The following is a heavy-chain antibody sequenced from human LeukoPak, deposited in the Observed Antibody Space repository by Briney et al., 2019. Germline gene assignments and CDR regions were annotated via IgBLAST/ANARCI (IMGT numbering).Heavy chain of an antibody. J-gene: IGHJ4*02. Sequence: GESLKISCKGSGYSFTSYWIGWVRQMPGKGLEWMGIIYPGDSDTRYSPSFQGQVTISADRSISTAYLQWSSLKASDTAMYYCARHLSPYYDSSGFKKYYFDYWGQGTLVTVSS. CDR1: GYSFTSYW. D-gene: IGHD3-22*01. CDR3: ARHLSPYYDSSGFKKYYFDY. V-gene: IGHV5-51*01. CDR2: IYPGDSDT.